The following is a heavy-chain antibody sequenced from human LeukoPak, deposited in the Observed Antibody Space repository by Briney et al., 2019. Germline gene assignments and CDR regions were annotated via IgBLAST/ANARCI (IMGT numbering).Heavy chain of an antibody. CDR1: GFTVSSNY. V-gene: IGHV3-73*01. Sequence: GGSLRLSCAASGFTVSSNYMSWVRQASGKGLEWVGRIRSKADNYATAYAASVQGRRTISRDDSKSTAYLQLNSLKTEDTAVYYCTQSNYWGQGALVTVSS. J-gene: IGHJ4*02. CDR3: TQSNY. CDR2: IRSKADNYAT.